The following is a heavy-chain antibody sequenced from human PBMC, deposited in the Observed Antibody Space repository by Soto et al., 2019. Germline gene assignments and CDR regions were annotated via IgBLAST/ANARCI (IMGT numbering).Heavy chain of an antibody. V-gene: IGHV3-23*01. CDR1: GFTFRNQD. D-gene: IGHD3-22*01. CDR2: LSGRGGVK. CDR3: AKDRQFRSYYESAGHYND. Sequence: EVQLLVSGGGLVQPGGSLRLTCVGSGFTFRNQDRRWVRQAPGKGLEWVSGLSGRGGVKYYADSVKGRFTISRDNAKNTLYLQMNILRANDTAVYYCAKDRQFRSYYESAGHYNDWGQGTLVTVSS. J-gene: IGHJ4*02.